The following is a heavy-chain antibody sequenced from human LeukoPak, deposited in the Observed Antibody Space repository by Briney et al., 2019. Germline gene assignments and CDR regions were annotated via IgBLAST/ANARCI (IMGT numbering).Heavy chain of an antibody. J-gene: IGHJ6*02. Sequence: GGALRLSCVASGFNFSPYGMSWVRQAPGKGLEWVSTISGSGAKTYYGDSVKGRFTISRDNSKNTFYLQMNSLRAEDTAVYYCAKDSIPGPYHHYGMDVWGHGTPLTVSS. D-gene: IGHD2-21*01. V-gene: IGHV3-23*01. CDR3: AKDSIPGPYHHYGMDV. CDR1: GFNFSPYG. CDR2: ISGSGAKT.